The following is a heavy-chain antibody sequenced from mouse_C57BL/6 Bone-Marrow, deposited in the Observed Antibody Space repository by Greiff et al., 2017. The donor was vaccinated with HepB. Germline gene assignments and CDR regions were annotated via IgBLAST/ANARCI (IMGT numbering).Heavy chain of an antibody. CDR2: IDPSDSYT. J-gene: IGHJ4*01. CDR3: ARSPSYYYGNAMDY. Sequence: QVQLQQPGAELVRPGTSVKLSCKASGYTFTSYWMHWVKQRPGQGLEWIGVIDPSDSYTNYNQKFKGKATLTVDTSSSTAYMQLSSLTSEDSAVYYCARSPSYYYGNAMDYWGQGTSVTVSS. V-gene: IGHV1-59*01. CDR1: GYTFTSYW. D-gene: IGHD1-1*01.